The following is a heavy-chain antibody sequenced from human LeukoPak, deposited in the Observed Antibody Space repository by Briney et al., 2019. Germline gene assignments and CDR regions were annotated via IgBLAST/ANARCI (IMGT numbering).Heavy chain of an antibody. J-gene: IGHJ4*02. V-gene: IGHV3-11*03. CDR3: ASSTPYSSSWYGY. CDR1: GFTFSDYY. CDR2: ISSSSSYT. Sequence: PGGSLRLSCAASGFTFSDYYMSWIRHAPGEGLEWVSYISSSSSYTNYADSVKGRFTISRDNAKNSLYLQMNSLRAEDTAVYYCASSTPYSSSWYGYWGQGTLVTVS. D-gene: IGHD6-13*01.